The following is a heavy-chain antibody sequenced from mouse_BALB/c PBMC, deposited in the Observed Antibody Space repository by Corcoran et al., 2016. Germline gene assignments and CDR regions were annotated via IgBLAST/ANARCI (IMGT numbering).Heavy chain of an antibody. CDR2: IYPGSGST. V-gene: IGHV1-81*01. CDR1: GYTFTDYV. Sequence: QVQLQQSGPELVKPGASVKMSCKASGYTFTDYVISWVKRRTGQGLEWIGEIYPGSGSTYYNEKFKGKATLTADKSSNTAYMQLSSLTSEDSAVYFCARSKYGNHAYYFDYWGQGTTLTVSS. D-gene: IGHD2-10*02. J-gene: IGHJ2*01. CDR3: ARSKYGNHAYYFDY.